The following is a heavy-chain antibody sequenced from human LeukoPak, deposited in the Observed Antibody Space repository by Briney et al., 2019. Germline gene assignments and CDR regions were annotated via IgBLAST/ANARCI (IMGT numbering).Heavy chain of an antibody. CDR3: ARMWVVRGGGYYGMDV. J-gene: IGHJ6*02. CDR1: GFTFSNYG. Sequence: GGSLRLSCAASGFTFSNYGMSWVRQAPGKGLEWVSIIGSGGSTYYADSVKGRFTISRDDSKNTLYLQMNSLRAEDTAVYYCARMWVVRGGGYYGMDVWGQGTTVTVSS. D-gene: IGHD3-10*01. V-gene: IGHV3-23*01. CDR2: IIGSGGST.